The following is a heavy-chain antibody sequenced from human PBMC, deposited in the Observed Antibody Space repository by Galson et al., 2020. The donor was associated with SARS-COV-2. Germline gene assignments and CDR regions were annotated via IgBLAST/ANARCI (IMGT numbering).Heavy chain of an antibody. Sequence: GGSLRLSCAVSGFTFSDSAIHWVRQASGKGLEWVGRIRGKTNTYATAYAASVKGRFTISRDDSKNTAYPQMNSLKTEDTAVYYCTTLTDYWGQGTLVTVSS. J-gene: IGHJ4*02. CDR3: TTLTDY. V-gene: IGHV3-73*01. CDR1: GFTFSDSA. CDR2: IRGKTNTYAT.